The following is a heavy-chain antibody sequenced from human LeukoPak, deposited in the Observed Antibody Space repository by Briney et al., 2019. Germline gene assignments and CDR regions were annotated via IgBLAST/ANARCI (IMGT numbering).Heavy chain of an antibody. CDR1: GGTFSSYA. Sequence: ASVKVSCKASGGTFSSYAISWVRQAPGQGLEWMGGIIPIFGIANYAQKFQGRVTITADESTSTAYMELSSLRSEDTAVYYCARHQRVDYYGSGSSFDYWGQGTLVTVSS. CDR2: IIPIFGIA. CDR3: ARHQRVDYYGSGSSFDY. V-gene: IGHV1-69*13. J-gene: IGHJ4*02. D-gene: IGHD3-10*01.